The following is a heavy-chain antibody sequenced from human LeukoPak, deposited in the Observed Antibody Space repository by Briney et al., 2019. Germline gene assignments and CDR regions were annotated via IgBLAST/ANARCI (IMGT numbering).Heavy chain of an antibody. CDR2: IYYSGST. V-gene: IGHV4-59*13. CDR1: GGSISTYY. D-gene: IGHD3-22*01. Sequence: PSETLSLTCTVSGGSISTYYWSWIRQPPGKGLDWIGYIYYSGSTNYNPSLKSRVTISVDTSKNQFSLNLISVTAADTAVYYCARGTAQTVNTCAFDIWGRGTMVTVSS. J-gene: IGHJ3*02. CDR3: ARGTAQTVNTCAFDI.